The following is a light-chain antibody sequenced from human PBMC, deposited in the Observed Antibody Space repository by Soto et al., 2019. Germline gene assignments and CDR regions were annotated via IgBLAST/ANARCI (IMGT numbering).Light chain of an antibody. CDR1: QSINTN. CDR2: TAS. J-gene: IGKJ5*01. V-gene: IGKV1-39*01. CDR3: QQSYTTPLT. Sequence: DIQLTQSPSSLSASVGDRVALACRASQSINTNLNWYQQKPGSPPKLLIHTASTLQSGVPSRFSGSGSGTDFTLTITTLQLEDFATYYCQQSYTTPLTFGPGTRLEIK.